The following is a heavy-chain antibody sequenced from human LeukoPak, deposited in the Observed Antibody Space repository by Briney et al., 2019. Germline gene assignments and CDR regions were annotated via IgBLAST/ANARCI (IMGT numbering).Heavy chain of an antibody. Sequence: SQTLSLTCAISGDSVSSNSAAWNWIRQSPSRGLEWLVRTYYRSKWYNDYTLSVKSRITINPDTSKNQFSLQLNSVTPEDTAVYYCARDTQQWLVPVFWFDPWGQGTLVTVSS. CDR1: GDSVSSNSAA. J-gene: IGHJ5*02. CDR2: TYYRSKWYN. D-gene: IGHD6-19*01. CDR3: ARDTQQWLVPVFWFDP. V-gene: IGHV6-1*01.